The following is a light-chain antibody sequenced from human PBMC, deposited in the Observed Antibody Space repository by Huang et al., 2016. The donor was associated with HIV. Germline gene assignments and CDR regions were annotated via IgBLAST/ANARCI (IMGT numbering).Light chain of an antibody. CDR3: QQGYSALIT. J-gene: IGKJ5*01. Sequence: DILLTQSPSSLSASVGDRVTITCRASQNINTYLNRYQQKPGKAPNLLIHSASTLQTGVPSRFSGSGSGTDFTLTVNSLQPEDSATYYCQQGYSALITFGQGTRL. V-gene: IGKV1-39*01. CDR2: SAS. CDR1: QNINTY.